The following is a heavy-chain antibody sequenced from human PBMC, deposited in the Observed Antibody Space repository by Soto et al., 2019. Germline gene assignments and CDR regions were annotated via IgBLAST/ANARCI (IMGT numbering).Heavy chain of an antibody. Sequence: QVQLVESGGGVVQPGRSLRLSCAGSGFTFRNYGLHWVRQAPGKGLEWVAVISYDGSHKYYADSVKGRFTISRDNSNNMLYLQMDSLRAEDTAVYYCAKDGAPRYCSRSSCHPAGAYWSQGTLVTVSS. J-gene: IGHJ4*02. CDR3: AKDGAPRYCSRSSCHPAGAY. D-gene: IGHD2-15*01. CDR2: ISYDGSHK. CDR1: GFTFRNYG. V-gene: IGHV3-30*18.